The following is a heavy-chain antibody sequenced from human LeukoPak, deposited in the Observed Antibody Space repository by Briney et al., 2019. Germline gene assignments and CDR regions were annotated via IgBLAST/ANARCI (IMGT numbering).Heavy chain of an antibody. V-gene: IGHV1-69*04. D-gene: IGHD2-2*01. CDR2: ILPIFGMA. J-gene: IGHJ5*02. CDR1: GCTFSSYA. CDR3: ARGGDCSSTSCYALRFEP. Sequence: GASVTVSRKCSGCTFSSYAFSWVRQPPAPGIEWVGRILPIFGMANYAQKFQGRVTITADKSTSTAYMELSSLRSEDTAVYYCARGGDCSSTSCYALRFEPWGQGTLVTVSS.